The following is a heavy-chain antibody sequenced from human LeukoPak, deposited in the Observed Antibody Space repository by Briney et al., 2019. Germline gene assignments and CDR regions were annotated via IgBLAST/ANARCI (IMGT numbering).Heavy chain of an antibody. Sequence: SETLSLTCTVSGGSISPYYWSWIRQPPGKGLEWIGYIYYSGSTNYNPSLKSRVTISVDTSKNQFSLKLNSVTAADTAVYYRARQAPGYCSGGSCYSTKYYFDYWGQGTLVTVSS. CDR1: GGSISPYY. V-gene: IGHV4-59*08. CDR3: ARQAPGYCSGGSCYSTKYYFDY. CDR2: IYYSGST. D-gene: IGHD2-15*01. J-gene: IGHJ4*02.